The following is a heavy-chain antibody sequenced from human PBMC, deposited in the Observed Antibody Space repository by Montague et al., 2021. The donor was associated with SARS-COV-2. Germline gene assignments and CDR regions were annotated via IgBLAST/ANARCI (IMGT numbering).Heavy chain of an antibody. V-gene: IGHV3-30-3*01. CDR3: ASDPDDYGDYAAFDI. Sequence: SLRLSCAASGFTFSSYAMHWVRQAPGKGLEWVAVISYDAINKYYADSLKGRLTISRDNSKNTLYLQMNSLRAEDTAVYYCASDPDDYGDYAAFDIWGQGTMVTVSS. CDR2: ISYDAINK. D-gene: IGHD4-17*01. J-gene: IGHJ3*02. CDR1: GFTFSSYA.